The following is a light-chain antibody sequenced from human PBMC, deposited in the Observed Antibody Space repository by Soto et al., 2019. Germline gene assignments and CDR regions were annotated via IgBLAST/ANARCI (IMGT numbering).Light chain of an antibody. CDR3: QERSKWPLYT. J-gene: IGKJ2*01. V-gene: IGKV3-15*01. Sequence: LVMTQSPATLSVSPWERATLSCRASQSVGSKLIWSQHKPGQAPRLLIYGASARATGIPARFSGSGSGAEFTLTISSVQSEDSAIYYCQERSKWPLYTFGQGTKLEIK. CDR1: QSVGSK. CDR2: GAS.